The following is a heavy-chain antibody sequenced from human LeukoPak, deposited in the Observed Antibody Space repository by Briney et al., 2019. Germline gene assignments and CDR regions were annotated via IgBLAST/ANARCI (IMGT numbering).Heavy chain of an antibody. J-gene: IGHJ4*02. Sequence: PGGSLRLSCAASGFTFSSYWMSWVRQAPGKGLEWVANIKQDGSEKYYVDSVKGRFTISRDNSKNTIYLQMSSLRAEDTAIYYCAKRSGSGGPFDYWGQGILVTVSS. CDR1: GFTFSSYW. V-gene: IGHV3-7*03. CDR3: AKRSGSGGPFDY. D-gene: IGHD3-10*01. CDR2: IKQDGSEK.